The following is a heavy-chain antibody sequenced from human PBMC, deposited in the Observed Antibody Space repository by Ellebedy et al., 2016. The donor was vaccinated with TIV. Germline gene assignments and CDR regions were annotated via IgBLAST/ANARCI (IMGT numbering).Heavy chain of an antibody. J-gene: IGHJ4*02. CDR1: GFTFSSYG. Sequence: PGGSLRLSCAASGFTFSSYGMHRVRQAPGKGLEWVSIIYAGGNTKYADSVKGRFTIFRENSKSTLFLQMNSLRVDDTAVYYCARLRPVAGTGGYWGQGTPVTVSS. CDR2: IYAGGNT. CDR3: ARLRPVAGTGGY. D-gene: IGHD6-19*01. V-gene: IGHV3-NL1*01.